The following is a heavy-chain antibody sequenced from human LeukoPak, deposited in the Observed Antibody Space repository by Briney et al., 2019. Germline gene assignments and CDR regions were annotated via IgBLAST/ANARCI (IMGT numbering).Heavy chain of an antibody. D-gene: IGHD6-19*01. CDR3: ARGDGSGWFFGY. V-gene: IGHV3-15*01. J-gene: IGHJ4*02. CDR1: GFTFSNAW. CDR2: IKSKTDGGTT. Sequence: PGGSLRLSCAASGFTFSNAWMSWVRQAPGKGLEWVGRIKSKTDGGTTDYAAPVKGRFTISRDDSKNTLYLQMNSLRAEDTAVYYCARGDGSGWFFGYWGQGTLVTVSS.